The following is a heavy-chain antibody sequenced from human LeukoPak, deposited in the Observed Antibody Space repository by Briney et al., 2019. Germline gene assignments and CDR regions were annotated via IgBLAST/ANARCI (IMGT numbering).Heavy chain of an antibody. CDR1: GGSIINSNW. J-gene: IGHJ4*02. D-gene: IGHD6-13*01. V-gene: IGHV4-4*02. CDR2: IDHSGST. CDR3: ASLLYSSSWYPSIDY. Sequence: SETLSLTCAVSGGSIINSNWWSWVRQPPGKGLEWIGEIDHSGSTSYNPSLKSRVTISVDTSKNQFSLKLSSVTAADTAVYYCASLLYSSSWYPSIDYWGQGTLVTVSS.